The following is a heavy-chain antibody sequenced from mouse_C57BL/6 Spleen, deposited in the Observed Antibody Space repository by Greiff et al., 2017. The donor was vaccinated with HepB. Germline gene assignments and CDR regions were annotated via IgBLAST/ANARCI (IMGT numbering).Heavy chain of an antibody. CDR2: IYPGDGDT. D-gene: IGHD1-1*02. V-gene: IGHV1-80*01. CDR1: GYAFSSYW. CDR3: ARRHYVNQGRYYAMDY. Sequence: QVQLQQSGAELVKPGASVKISCKASGYAFSSYWMNWVKQRPGKGLEWIGQIYPGDGDTNYNGKFKGKATLTADKSSSTAYLQLSSLTSEDSAVYFCARRHYVNQGRYYAMDYWGQGTSVTVSS. J-gene: IGHJ4*01.